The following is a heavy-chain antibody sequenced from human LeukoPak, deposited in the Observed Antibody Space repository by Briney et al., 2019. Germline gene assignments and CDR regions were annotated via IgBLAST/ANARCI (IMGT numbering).Heavy chain of an antibody. V-gene: IGHV3-7*01. Sequence: GGSLRLSCAASGFTFSSYWMSWVRQAPGKGLEWVANIKQDGSEKYYEDSVKGRFTISRDNSKNTLYLQMNSLRAEDTAVYYCARGGSHFLVALDYWGQGTLVTVSS. J-gene: IGHJ4*02. CDR3: ARGGSHFLVALDY. CDR1: GFTFSSYW. D-gene: IGHD1-26*01. CDR2: IKQDGSEK.